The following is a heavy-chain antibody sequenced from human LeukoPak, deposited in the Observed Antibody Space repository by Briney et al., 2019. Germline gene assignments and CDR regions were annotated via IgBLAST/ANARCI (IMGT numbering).Heavy chain of an antibody. Sequence: SETLSLTCTVSGGSISSGGYYWSWIRQHPGEGLEWIGYIYYSGSTYYNPSLKSRVTISVDTSKNQFSLKLSSVTAADTAVYYCARGHYYGSGSFAFDIWGQGTMVTVSS. CDR1: GGSISSGGYY. J-gene: IGHJ3*02. CDR2: IYYSGST. V-gene: IGHV4-31*03. D-gene: IGHD3-10*01. CDR3: ARGHYYGSGSFAFDI.